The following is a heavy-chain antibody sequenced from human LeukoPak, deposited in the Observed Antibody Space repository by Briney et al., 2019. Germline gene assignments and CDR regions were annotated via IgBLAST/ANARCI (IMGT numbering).Heavy chain of an antibody. CDR1: GFTFSSYG. D-gene: IGHD1-26*01. V-gene: IGHV3-30*18. J-gene: IGHJ4*02. CDR2: ISDDGSNK. CDR3: AKDQAGAQAS. Sequence: GGSLRLSCAASGFTFSSYGMHWVRQAPGKGLEWVVVISDDGSNKYYADSVKGRFTISRDNSKNTLYLQMNSLRAEDTAVYYCAKDQAGAQASWGQGTLVTVSS.